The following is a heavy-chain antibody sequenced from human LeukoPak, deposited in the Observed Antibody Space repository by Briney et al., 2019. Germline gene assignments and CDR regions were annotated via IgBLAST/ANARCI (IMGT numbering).Heavy chain of an antibody. CDR1: GYSFTSYW. Sequence: GESLKISCKGSGYSFTSYWIGWVRQMPGKGLEWMGIIYPGDSDTRYGPSFQGQVTISADKSISTAYLQWSSLKASDTAMYYCTRHGGDDFWSGYYPSFDYWGQGTLVTVSS. J-gene: IGHJ4*02. CDR3: TRHGGDDFWSGYYPSFDY. D-gene: IGHD3-3*01. V-gene: IGHV5-51*01. CDR2: IYPGDSDT.